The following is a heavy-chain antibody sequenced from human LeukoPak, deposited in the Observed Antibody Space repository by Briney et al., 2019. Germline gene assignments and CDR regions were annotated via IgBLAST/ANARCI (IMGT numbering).Heavy chain of an antibody. CDR2: ISSSSSYI. D-gene: IGHD6-13*01. J-gene: IGHJ4*02. CDR3: ARDRAAAAGYFDY. V-gene: IGHV3-21*01. Sequence: GGSLRLSCAASGFTFSSYSMNWVRQAPGKGLEWVSSISSSSSYIYYADSVEGRFIISRDNAKNSLYLQMNSLRAEDTAVYYCARDRAAAAGYFDYWGQGTLVTVSS. CDR1: GFTFSSYS.